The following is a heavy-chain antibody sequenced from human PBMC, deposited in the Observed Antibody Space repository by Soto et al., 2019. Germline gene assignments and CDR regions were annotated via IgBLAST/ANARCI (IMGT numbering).Heavy chain of an antibody. CDR1: GDTFDIYG. CDR3: ARGGIHFADSSGHAFDS. Sequence: QVELVQSGAEVKKPGSSVKVSCKASGDTFDIYGFNWVRQAPGEGLEWMGVIIPIFETADYGQKFQGRVSITADKSTSTAYMELGSLTSEDTAVYYCARGGIHFADSSGHAFDSWGQGTLISVTS. J-gene: IGHJ4*02. CDR2: IIPIFETA. V-gene: IGHV1-69*06. D-gene: IGHD3-22*01.